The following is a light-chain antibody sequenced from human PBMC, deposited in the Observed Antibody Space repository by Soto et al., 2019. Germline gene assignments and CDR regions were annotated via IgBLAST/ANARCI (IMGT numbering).Light chain of an antibody. CDR2: GAS. J-gene: IGKJ1*01. CDR1: QTVISNS. Sequence: ETVLTQSPGTLSLSPGEGGTLSCRASQTVISNSLAWYQQKPGQPPRLLIHGASTSAPGIPDRFSGSRSGTDFTLNISRLEPEDIAVYCCQLYGGSPKTFGQGTKVEIK. V-gene: IGKV3-20*01. CDR3: QLYGGSPKT.